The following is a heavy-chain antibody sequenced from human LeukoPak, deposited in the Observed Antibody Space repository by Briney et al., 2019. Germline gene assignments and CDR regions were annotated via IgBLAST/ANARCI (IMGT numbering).Heavy chain of an antibody. Sequence: GGSLRLSCAASGFMFADHGMTWVRQVPGKGLEWVSGINWNGGSTGYVDSVKGRFTISRDNAKNSLYLQMNSLRAEDTAVYYCARDCYCSSTSCCSDAFDIWGQGTMVTVSS. CDR3: ARDCYCSSTSCCSDAFDI. CDR2: INWNGGST. D-gene: IGHD2-2*01. CDR1: GFMFADHG. J-gene: IGHJ3*02. V-gene: IGHV3-20*04.